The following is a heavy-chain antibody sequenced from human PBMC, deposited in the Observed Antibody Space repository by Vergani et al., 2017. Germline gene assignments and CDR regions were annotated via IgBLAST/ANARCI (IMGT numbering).Heavy chain of an antibody. Sequence: QVLLVQSGAAVKKPGASVRVSCKTSGYTFTNYYIHWVRQAPGQGLEWMGIINPSGGSTTYAQQFQGRLTMTRDTSTSTVYMDQSNLRSEDTAVYYCARDLVSGYGLYGDYLVWGQGTLVTVSS. CDR2: INPSGGST. V-gene: IGHV1-46*01. CDR1: GYTFTNYY. J-gene: IGHJ4*02. CDR3: ARDLVSGYGLYGDYLV. D-gene: IGHD4-17*01.